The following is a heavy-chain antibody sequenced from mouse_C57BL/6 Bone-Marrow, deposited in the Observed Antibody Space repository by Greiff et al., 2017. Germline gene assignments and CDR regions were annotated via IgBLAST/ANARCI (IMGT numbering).Heavy chain of an antibody. CDR3: ASGGYYRNLLYFDV. Sequence: VQLQQSDAELVKPGASVKISCKVSGYTFTDHTIHWMKQRPEQGLEWIGYIYPRDGSTKYNEKFKGKATLNADKSSSTAYVQLKSLTSEDSAVYFCASGGYYRNLLYFDVWGTGTTVTVSS. V-gene: IGHV1-78*01. J-gene: IGHJ1*03. CDR2: IYPRDGST. CDR1: GYTFTDHT. D-gene: IGHD2-5*01.